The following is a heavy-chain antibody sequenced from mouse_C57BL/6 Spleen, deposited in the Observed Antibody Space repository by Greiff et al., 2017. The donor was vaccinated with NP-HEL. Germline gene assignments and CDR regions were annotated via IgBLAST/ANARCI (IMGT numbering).Heavy chain of an antibody. CDR2: IDPETGGT. CDR3: TREDYYGSSYTVWYFGV. CDR1: GYTFTDYE. D-gene: IGHD1-1*01. Sequence: QVHVKQSGAELVRPGASVTLSCKASGYTFTDYEMHWVKQTPVHGLEWIGAIDPETGGTAYNQKFKGKAILTADKSSSTAYMELRSLTSEDSAVYYCTREDYYGSSYTVWYFGVWGTGTTVTVSS. J-gene: IGHJ1*03. V-gene: IGHV1-15*01.